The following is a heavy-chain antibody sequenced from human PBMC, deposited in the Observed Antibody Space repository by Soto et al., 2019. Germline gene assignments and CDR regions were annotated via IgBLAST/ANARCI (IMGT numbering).Heavy chain of an antibody. J-gene: IGHJ6*02. Sequence: ASVKVSCKASGYTFTAYYLHWVRQAPGQGLEWMGWINPNSGGTNYAQKFQGWVTMTRDTSISTAYMELSRLRSDDTAVYYCARDLYGLGGYFYYGMDVWGQGTTVTVS. CDR1: GYTFTAYY. CDR2: INPNSGGT. D-gene: IGHD1-26*01. V-gene: IGHV1-2*04. CDR3: ARDLYGLGGYFYYGMDV.